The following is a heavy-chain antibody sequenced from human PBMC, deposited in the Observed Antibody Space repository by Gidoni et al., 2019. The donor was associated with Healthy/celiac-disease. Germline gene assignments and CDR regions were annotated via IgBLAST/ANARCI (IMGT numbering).Heavy chain of an antibody. CDR2: ISWDGGST. CDR1: GFTFDDYT. V-gene: IGHV3-43*01. D-gene: IGHD3-22*01. J-gene: IGHJ4*02. CDR3: AKGYYYDSSGSLFDY. Sequence: EVQLVESGGVVVQPGGSLRLSCAASGFTFDDYTMHWVRQAPGKGLEWVSLISWDGGSTYYADSVKGRFTISRDNSKNSLYLQMNSLRTEDTALYYCAKGYYYDSSGSLFDYWGQGTLVTVSS.